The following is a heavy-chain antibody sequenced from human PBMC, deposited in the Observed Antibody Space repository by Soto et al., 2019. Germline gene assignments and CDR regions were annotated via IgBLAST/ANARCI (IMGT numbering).Heavy chain of an antibody. CDR2: INPNSGGT. CDR3: AKTGHIVVVPPDRNWFDP. D-gene: IGHD2-2*01. Sequence: ASVKVSCKASGYTFTGYYMHWVRQAPGQGLEWMGWINPNSGGTNYAQKFQGRVTMTRDNSKNTLYLQMNSLRVDDTALYYCAKTGHIVVVPPDRNWFDPWGQGTLVTVSS. CDR1: GYTFTGYY. V-gene: IGHV1-2*02. J-gene: IGHJ5*02.